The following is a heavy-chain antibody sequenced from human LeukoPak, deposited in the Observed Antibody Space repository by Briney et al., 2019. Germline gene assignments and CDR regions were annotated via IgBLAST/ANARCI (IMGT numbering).Heavy chain of an antibody. CDR1: EYTSDTSW. J-gene: IGHJ4*02. D-gene: IGHD5-18*01. Sequence: GEPLNISCKAPEYTSDTSWIGWLGRMPGKGLEWMVIISTGNTDVRYSQSLQGQVSISADKSISTEYLQWIRMKGSDTAIYDFARREYVYGYCDFWGQGTLVTVSS. CDR3: ARREYVYGYCDF. V-gene: IGHV5-51*01. CDR2: ISTGNTDV.